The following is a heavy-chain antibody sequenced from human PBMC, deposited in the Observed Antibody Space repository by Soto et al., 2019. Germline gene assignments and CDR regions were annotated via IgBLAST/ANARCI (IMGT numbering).Heavy chain of an antibody. CDR1: GFTFSSFG. D-gene: IGHD2-2*01. V-gene: IGHV3-23*01. Sequence: PGGSLRLSCAASGFTFSSFGMSWVRQTPGQELKRVSAISGSGGTTYYADSAKGRFTITRDNSSNTLFLQMNSLRVDDTAVYYCAKRDQQYWRQGTLVTVSS. J-gene: IGHJ4*02. CDR3: AKRDQQY. CDR2: ISGSGGTT.